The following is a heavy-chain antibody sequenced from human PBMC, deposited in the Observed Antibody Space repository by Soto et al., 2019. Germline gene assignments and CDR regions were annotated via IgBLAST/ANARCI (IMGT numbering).Heavy chain of an antibody. CDR3: ARIPSP. CDR2: VYHSGST. J-gene: IGHJ5*02. D-gene: IGHD2-21*01. V-gene: IGHV4-30-2*01. Sequence: QLQLQESGSGLVKPSQTLSLTCAVSGGSISSGGYSWSWIRQPPGKGLEWIGNVYHSGSTYYNSSLKSRVTRSVDRSKNPFSLKLSSVTAGDTAVYYCARIPSPWGQGTLVTVSS. CDR1: GGSISSGGYS.